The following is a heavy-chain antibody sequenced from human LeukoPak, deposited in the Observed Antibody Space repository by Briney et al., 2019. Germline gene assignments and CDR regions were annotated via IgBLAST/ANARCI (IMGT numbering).Heavy chain of an antibody. J-gene: IGHJ5*02. CDR1: GFTFSSYA. CDR3: AKGRYCSGGSCYEGNWFDP. D-gene: IGHD2-15*01. Sequence: GGSLRLSCAASGFTFSSYAMSWVRQAPGKGLEWVSAISGSGGSTYYADSVKGRFTISRDNSKNTLYLQMNSLGAEDTAVYYCAKGRYCSGGSCYEGNWFDPWGQGTLVTVSS. CDR2: ISGSGGST. V-gene: IGHV3-23*01.